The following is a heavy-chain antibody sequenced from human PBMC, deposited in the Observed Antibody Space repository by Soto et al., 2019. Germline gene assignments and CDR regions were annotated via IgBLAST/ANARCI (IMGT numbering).Heavy chain of an antibody. CDR1: ELTITPSP. CDR2: TGISGRTT. D-gene: IGHD2-21*01. Sequence: GGSLELSCAAPELTITPSPIAWAAQGPGKGLEWVSTTGISGRTTYYADSVKGRFTVSRDDSKNTLDLQMSSLRAEDTAVYYCVIVHKPSRSFHFWGQGTPVSVS. CDR3: VIVHKPSRSFHF. V-gene: IGHV3-23*01. J-gene: IGHJ4*02.